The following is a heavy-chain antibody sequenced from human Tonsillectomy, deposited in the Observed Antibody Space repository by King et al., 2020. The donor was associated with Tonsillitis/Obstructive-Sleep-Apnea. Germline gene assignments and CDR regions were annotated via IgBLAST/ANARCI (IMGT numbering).Heavy chain of an antibody. V-gene: IGHV2-70*11. CDR2: IDWDDDK. CDR1: GFSLSTSGMC. J-gene: IGHJ1*01. CDR3: TWVATSEYFHH. Sequence: TLKESGPALVKPTQTLTLTCTFSGFSLSTSGMCVSWIRQLPGKALEWLARIDWDDDKYYSTSLKTRLTISKDTSKNQVVLTMTNMDPVDTATYYCTWVATSEYFHHWGQGTLVTVSS.